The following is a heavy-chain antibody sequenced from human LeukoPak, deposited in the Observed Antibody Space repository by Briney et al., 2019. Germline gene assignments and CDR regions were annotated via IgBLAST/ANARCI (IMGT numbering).Heavy chain of an antibody. D-gene: IGHD1-26*01. J-gene: IGHJ2*01. CDR2: TGNKASSYTT. CDR3: VRGGSFSNRYFDL. CDR1: GFTVSGTY. Sequence: PGGSLRLSCAASGFTVSGTYMSWVRQAPGRGLEWVGRTGNKASSYTTEYAASVKGRFSISRDDSKNSLYLQMKSLKSEDTAVYYCVRGGSFSNRYFDLWGRGTLVTVSS. V-gene: IGHV3-72*01.